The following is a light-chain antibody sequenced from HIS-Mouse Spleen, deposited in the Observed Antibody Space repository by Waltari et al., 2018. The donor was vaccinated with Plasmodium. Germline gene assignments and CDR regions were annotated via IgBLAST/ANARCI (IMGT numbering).Light chain of an antibody. V-gene: IGLV2-23*01. CDR2: ESS. CDR3: CSYAGSTTWV. CDR1: SSDVGSYNL. Sequence: QSALTQPASVSGSPGQSITISCTGTSSDVGSYNLVSWYQQHPGKAPKLMIYESSKRPSVVPNRFPGSKSCNTASLTISGLQAEDEADYYCCSYAGSTTWVFGGGTKLTVL. J-gene: IGLJ3*02.